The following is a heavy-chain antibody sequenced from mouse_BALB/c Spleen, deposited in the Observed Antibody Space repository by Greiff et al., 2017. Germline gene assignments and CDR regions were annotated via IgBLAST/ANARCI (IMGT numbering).Heavy chain of an antibody. CDR1: GYTFTDYA. CDR2: ISTYYGDA. J-gene: IGHJ3*01. V-gene: IGHV1S137*01. Sequence: VQLQQSGAELVRPGVSVKISCKGSGYTFTDYAMHWVKQSHAKSLEWIGVISTYYGDASYNQKFKGKATMTVDKSSSTAYMVLARLTSEDSAIYYCTRTGRKSWFAYWGQGTLVTGSA. CDR3: TRTGRKSWFAY.